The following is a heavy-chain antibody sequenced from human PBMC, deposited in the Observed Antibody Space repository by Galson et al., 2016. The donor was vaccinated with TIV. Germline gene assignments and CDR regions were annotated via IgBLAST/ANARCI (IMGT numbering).Heavy chain of an antibody. J-gene: IGHJ4*02. CDR3: AKDGGGWYTTGWYYFDY. D-gene: IGHD6-19*01. Sequence: LRLSCAASGFTFNNFAMSWVRQAPGKGLEWVSSLSGSGSKTYYTDSVKGRFTISRDNSENTVYLLMNRLRAEDTAVYYCAKDGGGWYTTGWYYFDYWGQGTLDTVSS. CDR1: GFTFNNFA. V-gene: IGHV3-23*01. CDR2: LSGSGSKT.